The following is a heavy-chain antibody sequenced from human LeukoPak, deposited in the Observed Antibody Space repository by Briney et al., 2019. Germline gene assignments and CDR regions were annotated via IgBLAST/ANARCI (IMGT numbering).Heavy chain of an antibody. CDR1: GFRFSSQW. J-gene: IGHJ3*01. V-gene: IGHV3-7*01. D-gene: IGHD2-21*02. CDR3: VAGDWGARDSFDL. CDR2: INSDGSAK. Sequence: GGSLRLSCAVSGFRFSSQWMTWVRQAPGTGLEWVATINSDGSAKYHVDSVKGRFTISRDNAKNSFFLQMSSLRAEDTSVYYCVAGDWGARDSFDLWGRGTMVTVSS.